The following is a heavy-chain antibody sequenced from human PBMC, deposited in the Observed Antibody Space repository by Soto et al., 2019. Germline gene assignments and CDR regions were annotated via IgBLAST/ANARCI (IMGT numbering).Heavy chain of an antibody. CDR3: ARPAGGGTIFGVVGIFDY. D-gene: IGHD3-3*01. Sequence: QLQLQESGPGLVKPSETLSLTCTVSGGSISSSSYYWGWIRQPPGKGLEWIGSIYYSGSTYYNPSLKSRVTISVDTSKNQFSLKLSSVTAADTAVYYCARPAGGGTIFGVVGIFDYWGQGTLVTVSS. V-gene: IGHV4-39*01. CDR1: GGSISSSSYY. CDR2: IYYSGST. J-gene: IGHJ4*02.